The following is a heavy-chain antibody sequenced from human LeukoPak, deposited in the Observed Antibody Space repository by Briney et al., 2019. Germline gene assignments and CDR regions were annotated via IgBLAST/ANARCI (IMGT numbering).Heavy chain of an antibody. J-gene: IGHJ6*02. Sequence: SVKVSCKASGGTFSSYAISWVRQAPGQGLEWMGGIIPIFGTANYAQKFQGRVTITTDESTSTAYMELSSLRSDDTAVYYCAREWGTMVRGPWSFYGMDVWGQGTTVTVSS. CDR3: AREWGTMVRGPWSFYGMDV. D-gene: IGHD3-10*01. V-gene: IGHV1-69*05. CDR1: GGTFSSYA. CDR2: IIPIFGTA.